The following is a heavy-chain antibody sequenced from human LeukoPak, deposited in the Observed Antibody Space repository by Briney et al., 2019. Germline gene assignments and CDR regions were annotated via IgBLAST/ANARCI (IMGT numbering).Heavy chain of an antibody. V-gene: IGHV4-38-2*02. CDR2: IYYSGIT. CDR3: ARHGRYDFLTGYYLP. CDR1: GYSISSGYY. D-gene: IGHD3-9*01. Sequence: SETLSLTCTVSGYSISSGYYWGWIRQPPGKGLEWIGSIYYSGITYYNPSLKSRVTISVDTSKNQFSLKLSSVTAADTAVYFCARHGRYDFLTGYYLPWGQGTLVTVSS. J-gene: IGHJ5*02.